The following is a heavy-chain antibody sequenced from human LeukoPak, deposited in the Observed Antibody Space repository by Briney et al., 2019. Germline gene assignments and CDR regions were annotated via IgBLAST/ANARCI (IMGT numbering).Heavy chain of an antibody. J-gene: IGHJ4*02. CDR3: ARDYYDSSGYYWWYFDY. CDR2: IYTSGST. Sequence: PSETLSLTCTVSGHSISSYDWSWIRQPAGEGLECIGRIYTSGSTNYNPSFKSRVTMSVDTSKNQYSLKLSSVTAAGTAVYYCARDYYDSSGYYWWYFDYWGQGTLVAVSS. D-gene: IGHD3-22*01. V-gene: IGHV4-4*07. CDR1: GHSISSYD.